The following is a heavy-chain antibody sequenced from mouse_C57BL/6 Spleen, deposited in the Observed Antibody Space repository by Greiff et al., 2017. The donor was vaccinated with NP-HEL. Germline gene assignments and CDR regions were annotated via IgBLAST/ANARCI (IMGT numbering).Heavy chain of an antibody. Sequence: QVQLQQSGPELVKPGASVKISCKASGYAFSSSWMNWVKQRPGKGLEWIGRIYPGDGDTNYNGKFKGKATLTADKSSSTAYMQLSSLTSEDSAVYFCARFDSSGYPFAMDYWGQGTSVTVSS. CDR1: GYAFSSSW. V-gene: IGHV1-82*01. J-gene: IGHJ4*01. CDR2: IYPGDGDT. CDR3: ARFDSSGYPFAMDY. D-gene: IGHD3-2*02.